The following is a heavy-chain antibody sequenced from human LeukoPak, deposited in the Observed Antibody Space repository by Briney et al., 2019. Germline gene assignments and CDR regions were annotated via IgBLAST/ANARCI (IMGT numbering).Heavy chain of an antibody. D-gene: IGHD5-24*01. CDR1: GYTFTSYY. V-gene: IGHV1-46*01. Sequence: GASVKVSCKASGYTFTSYYMHWVRQAPGQGLEWMGIINPSGGGTSYAQKFQGRVTMTRDTSTSTVYMELSSLRSEDTAVYYCAREMATGHFDYWGQGTLVTVSS. CDR2: INPSGGGT. J-gene: IGHJ4*02. CDR3: AREMATGHFDY.